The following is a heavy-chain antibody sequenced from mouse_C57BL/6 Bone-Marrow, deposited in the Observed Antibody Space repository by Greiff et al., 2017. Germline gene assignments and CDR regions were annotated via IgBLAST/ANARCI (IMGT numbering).Heavy chain of an antibody. CDR1: GYSFTSDY. CDR2: ISYSGST. Sequence: EVNLVESGPGLAKPSQTLSLTCSVSGYSFTSDYWNWIRKFPGNKLEYMGYISYSGSTYYNPSLKSRISLTRDTSKNRDYLQLKSVTTEDTATYYCARCEYGHLYAMDYWGQGTSVTVSS. V-gene: IGHV3-8*01. CDR3: ARCEYGHLYAMDY. J-gene: IGHJ4*01. D-gene: IGHD2-10*02.